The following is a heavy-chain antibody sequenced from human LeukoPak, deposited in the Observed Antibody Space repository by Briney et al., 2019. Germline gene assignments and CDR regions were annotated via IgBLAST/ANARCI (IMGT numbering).Heavy chain of an antibody. V-gene: IGHV1-58*02. CDR2: IVVGSGNT. CDR3: AVGRDTATEFDY. CDR1: GFTFTSSA. J-gene: IGHJ4*02. D-gene: IGHD5-18*01. Sequence: ASVKVSCKASGFTFTSSAMQWVRQARGQRLEWIGWIVVGSGNTNYAQKFQERVTITRDMSTSTAYMELSSLRSEDTAVYYCAVGRDTATEFDYWGQGTLVTVSS.